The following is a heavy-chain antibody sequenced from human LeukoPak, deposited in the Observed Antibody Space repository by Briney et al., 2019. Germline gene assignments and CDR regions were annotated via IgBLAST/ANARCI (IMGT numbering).Heavy chain of an antibody. CDR1: GFTFSSYW. CDR2: LGGSGASK. D-gene: IGHD1-26*01. CDR3: AKGGRLNGLNV. J-gene: IGHJ6*02. Sequence: GGSLRLSCAASGFTFSSYWMHWVRQAPGKGLVWVSSLGGSGASKYYADSVKGRFTISRDNSQNTVSLQMSSLRAEDTAVYYCAKGGRLNGLNVWGQGTTVTVSS. V-gene: IGHV3-23*01.